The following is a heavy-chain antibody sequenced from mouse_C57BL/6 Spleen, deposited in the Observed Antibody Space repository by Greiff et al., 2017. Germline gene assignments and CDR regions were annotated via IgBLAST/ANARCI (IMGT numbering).Heavy chain of an antibody. CDR2: INPNNGGT. CDR1: GYTFTDYY. V-gene: IGHV1-26*01. J-gene: IGHJ1*03. Sequence: VQLQQSGPELVKPGASVKISCKASGYTFTDYYMNWVKQSHGKSLEWIGDINPNNGGTSYNQKFKGKATLTVDKSSSTAYMELRSLTSEDSAVYYCAREGVLRSYFDVWGTGTTVTVSS. D-gene: IGHD1-1*01. CDR3: AREGVLRSYFDV.